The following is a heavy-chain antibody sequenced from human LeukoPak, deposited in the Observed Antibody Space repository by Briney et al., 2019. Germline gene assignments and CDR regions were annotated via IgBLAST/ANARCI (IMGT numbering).Heavy chain of an antibody. J-gene: IGHJ4*02. D-gene: IGHD4-17*01. CDR1: GGSISSYY. V-gene: IGHV4-59*08. Sequence: SETLSLTCTVSGGSISSYYWSWIQQPPGKGLEWIGYIYYSGSTNYNPSLKSRVTISVDTSKNQFSLKLSSVTAADTAVYYCARHAVNGDYIDYWGQGTLVTVSS. CDR3: ARHAVNGDYIDY. CDR2: IYYSGST.